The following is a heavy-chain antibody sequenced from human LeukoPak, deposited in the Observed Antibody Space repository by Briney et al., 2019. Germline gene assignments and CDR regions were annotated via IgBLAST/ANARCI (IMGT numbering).Heavy chain of an antibody. V-gene: IGHV3-7*05. Sequence: PGGSLRLSCAASGLTFSNSWMTWLRQAPGKGLEWVAHIKEDGTDKYYMDSVTGRFTISRDNTRNSLYLQMSSLRAEDTAVYYCATWSDASEFDYLGPGTLVSVSS. D-gene: IGHD3-10*01. J-gene: IGHJ4*02. CDR1: GLTFSNSW. CDR2: IKEDGTDK. CDR3: ATWSDASEFDY.